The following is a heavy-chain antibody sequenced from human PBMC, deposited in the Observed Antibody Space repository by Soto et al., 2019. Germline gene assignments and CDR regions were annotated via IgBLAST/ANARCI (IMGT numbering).Heavy chain of an antibody. D-gene: IGHD6-19*01. CDR3: ARGICSGCLLYYYYGMDV. CDR2: MNPNSGNT. V-gene: IGHV1-8*01. CDR1: GYTFTSYD. J-gene: IGHJ6*02. Sequence: QVQLVQSGAEVKKPGASVKVSCKASGYTFTSYDINWVRQATGQGLEWMGWMNPNSGNTGYAQKFQGRDTMTRNTSISKAYMELSSLRSEDTAVYYCARGICSGCLLYYYYGMDVWGQGTTVTVSS.